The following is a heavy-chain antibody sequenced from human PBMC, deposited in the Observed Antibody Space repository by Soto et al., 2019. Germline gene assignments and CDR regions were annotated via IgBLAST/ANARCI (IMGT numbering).Heavy chain of an antibody. Sequence: GGSLRLSCAASGFTFSSYGMHWVRQAPGKGLEWVAVISYDGSNKYYADSVKGRFTISRDNSKNTLYLQMNSLRAEDTAVYYCAKEQGVAPDAVDYYYYYGMDVWGQGTTVTVSS. CDR1: GFTFSSYG. D-gene: IGHD2-15*01. CDR2: ISYDGSNK. J-gene: IGHJ6*02. CDR3: AKEQGVAPDAVDYYYYYGMDV. V-gene: IGHV3-30*18.